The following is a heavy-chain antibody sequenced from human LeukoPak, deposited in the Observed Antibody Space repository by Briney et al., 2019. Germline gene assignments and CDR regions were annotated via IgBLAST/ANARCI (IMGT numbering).Heavy chain of an antibody. J-gene: IGHJ4*02. CDR1: GFTFSDHF. Sequence: GGSLRLSCAASGFTFSDHFLDWVRQAPGKGLEWVGRTRNKANSYITEYAASVKGRFTISREESKNSLYLQMSSLKTDDTAMYYCASIRGTFGYWGQGTLVTVSS. D-gene: IGHD1-26*01. V-gene: IGHV3-72*01. CDR2: TRNKANSYIT. CDR3: ASIRGTFGY.